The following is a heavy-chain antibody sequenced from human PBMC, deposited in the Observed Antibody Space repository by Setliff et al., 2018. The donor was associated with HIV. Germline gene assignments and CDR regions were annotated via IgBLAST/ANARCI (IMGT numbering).Heavy chain of an antibody. V-gene: IGHV4-38-2*01. J-gene: IGHJ4*02. CDR2: TYHTGST. CDR3: ARQPLYNDYDWRSYYFDY. CDR1: GYSISSGCY. Sequence: PSETLSLTCAVSGYSISSGCYWGWIRQPPGKGLEWIGSTYHTGSTYYSPSLNSRFTISVDTSKNQFSLKLRSVTAADTAVYYCARQPLYNDYDWRSYYFDYWGQGSLVTVSS. D-gene: IGHD5-12*01.